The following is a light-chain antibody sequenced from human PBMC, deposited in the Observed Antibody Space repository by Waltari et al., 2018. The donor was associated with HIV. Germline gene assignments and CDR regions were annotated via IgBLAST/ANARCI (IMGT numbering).Light chain of an antibody. V-gene: IGLV7-46*01. Sequence: QAVVTQEPSLTVSPGGTVTLTCGSSTGAVTSDHYPYWFQQTPGPAPRTLIYDTSNKHSWTPARFAGSLLGGKAALTLSGAQPEDEAEYYCLLSYGGARVFGGGTKLTVL. J-gene: IGLJ2*01. CDR1: TGAVTSDHY. CDR2: DTS. CDR3: LLSYGGARV.